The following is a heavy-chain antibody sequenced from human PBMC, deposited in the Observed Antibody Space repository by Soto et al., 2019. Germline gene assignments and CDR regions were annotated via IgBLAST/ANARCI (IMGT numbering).Heavy chain of an antibody. CDR2: IGGRGGDT. CDR1: GFTFSSFA. D-gene: IGHD3-22*01. J-gene: IGHJ4*02. CDR3: AKGYWGTVWDY. V-gene: IGHV3-23*01. Sequence: EVQLLESGGGLAQPGGSLRLSCAASGFTFSSFAMNWVRQAPGKGLEWVSGIGGRGGDTYYAESVKGRLTISRDNSKNMVYLDMNSLRAEDTPVYYCAKGYWGTVWDYWAQGTLVTVSS.